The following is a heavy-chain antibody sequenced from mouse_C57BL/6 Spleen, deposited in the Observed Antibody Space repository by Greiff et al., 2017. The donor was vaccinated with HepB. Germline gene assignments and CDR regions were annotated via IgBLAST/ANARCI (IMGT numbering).Heavy chain of an antibody. CDR3: ARSATLLRRPATGFDF. CDR1: GYTFTSYW. V-gene: IGHV1-55*01. D-gene: IGHD1-2*01. J-gene: IGHJ1*03. Sequence: QVQLQQPGAELVKPGASVKMSCKASGYTFTSYWIPWVKQRPGQGLEWIGDIYPGSGSTNYNEKFKSKATLTVDTSSSTAYMQLSSLTSEDSAVYYCARSATLLRRPATGFDFWGTGTTVTVSS. CDR2: IYPGSGST.